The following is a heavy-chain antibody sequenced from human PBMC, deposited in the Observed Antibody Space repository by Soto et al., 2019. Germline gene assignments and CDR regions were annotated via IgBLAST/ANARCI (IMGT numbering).Heavy chain of an antibody. D-gene: IGHD6-13*01. J-gene: IGHJ4*02. CDR2: ISYDGTNK. CDR3: AKERYSSRSPDFDY. Sequence: QVQLVESGGGVVQPGRSLRLSCAASGFTFSTYGMHWVRQAPGKGLEWVAVISYDGTNKYYADSVKGRFTISRDNSKNTPYRQMNSLRAEDTAVYYCAKERYSSRSPDFDYWGQGTLVTVSS. CDR1: GFTFSTYG. V-gene: IGHV3-30*18.